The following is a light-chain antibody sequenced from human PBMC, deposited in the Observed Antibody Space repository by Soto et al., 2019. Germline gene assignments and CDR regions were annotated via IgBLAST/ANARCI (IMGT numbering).Light chain of an antibody. CDR1: QDISNY. V-gene: IGKV1-33*01. CDR3: QQYDSLPMYT. CDR2: HAS. J-gene: IGKJ2*01. Sequence: DLPMTQSPSSLSASVGDRVTITCQASQDISNYLNWYQQKPGKAPKLLIYHASNLETGVPSRFSGSGFGTDFSFTISSLQPEDIATYYCQQYDSLPMYTFGQGTKLEIK.